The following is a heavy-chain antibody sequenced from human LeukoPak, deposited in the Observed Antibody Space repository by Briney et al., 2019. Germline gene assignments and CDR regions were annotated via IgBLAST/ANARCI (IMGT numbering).Heavy chain of an antibody. J-gene: IGHJ4*02. CDR2: IYSSGST. CDR1: GASVSGSPYY. Sequence: PSETLSLTCTVSGASVSGSPYYWGWIRQPPGKGLEWIGSIYSSGSTYYNTSLQSRVTISIETSKNQISLRLKSVTAADTAVYYCARDSGYSYGYYYWGQGTLVTVSS. D-gene: IGHD5-18*01. CDR3: ARDSGYSYGYYY. V-gene: IGHV4-39*07.